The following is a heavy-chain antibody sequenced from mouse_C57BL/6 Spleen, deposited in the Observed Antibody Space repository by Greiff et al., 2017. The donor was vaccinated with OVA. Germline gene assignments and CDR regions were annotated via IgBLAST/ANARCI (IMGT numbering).Heavy chain of an antibody. CDR2: INPNNGTI. CDR1: GYSFTDYN. CDR3: ARRTVLDY. J-gene: IGHJ2*01. Sequence: EVQLQQSGAELVKPGASVKLSCKASGYSFTDYNMNWVKQSHGKSLEWIGVINPNNGTISYNQKFKGKATLTVDKSSSTAYMQLNSLTSEDSAVCYCARRTVLDYWGQGTTVTVSS. V-gene: IGHV1-39*01.